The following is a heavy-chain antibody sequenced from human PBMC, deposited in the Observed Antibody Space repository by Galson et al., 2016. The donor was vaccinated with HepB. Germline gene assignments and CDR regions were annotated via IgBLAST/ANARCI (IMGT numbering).Heavy chain of an antibody. CDR2: ISGDGGST. V-gene: IGHV3-23*01. D-gene: IGHD3-22*01. CDR3: AREGYYYDNSFFRRENAFDI. Sequence: SLRLSCAASGFTFGRYAMSWVRQAPGKGLEWVSAISGDGGSTYYAGSVQGRFTSSRDNAKNTLYLQMNSLRAEDTAVYYCAREGYYYDNSFFRRENAFDIWGQGTMVTVSS. J-gene: IGHJ3*02. CDR1: GFTFGRYA.